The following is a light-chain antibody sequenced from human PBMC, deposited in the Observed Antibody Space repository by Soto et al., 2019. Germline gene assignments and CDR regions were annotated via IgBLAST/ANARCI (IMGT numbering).Light chain of an antibody. V-gene: IGLV1-40*01. Sequence: QPVLTQPPSMSGAPGQRVTVSCTGSSSNIGAGYDVHWYQQLPGTAPKLLISGNSNRPSGVPDRFSGSKSDTSASLAISGLQAEDEADYYCQSYDSSLSAWVFGGGTKVTVL. CDR1: SSNIGAGYD. CDR2: GNS. CDR3: QSYDSSLSAWV. J-gene: IGLJ3*02.